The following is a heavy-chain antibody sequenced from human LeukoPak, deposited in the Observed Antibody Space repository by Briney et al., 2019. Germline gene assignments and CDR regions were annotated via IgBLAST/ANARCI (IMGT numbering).Heavy chain of an antibody. CDR1: GGSISSSSYY. V-gene: IGHV4-39*07. D-gene: IGHD6-13*01. CDR3: AREEKQQLVRGFDP. CDR2: IYYSGST. J-gene: IGHJ5*02. Sequence: PSETLSLTCTVSGGSISSSSYYWGWIRQPPGKGLEWIGSIYYSGSTYYNPSLKSRVTISVDTSKNQFSLKLSSVTAADTAVYYCAREEKQQLVRGFDPWGQGTLVTVSS.